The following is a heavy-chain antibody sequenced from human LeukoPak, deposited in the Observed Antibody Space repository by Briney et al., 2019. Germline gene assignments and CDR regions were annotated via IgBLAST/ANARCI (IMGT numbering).Heavy chain of an antibody. CDR3: ARGGRSSWFRPALYYYYYMDV. V-gene: IGHV1-8*01. J-gene: IGHJ6*03. D-gene: IGHD6-13*01. CDR2: MNPNSGNT. CDR1: GYTFTRYD. Sequence: ASVKVSCKASGYTFTRYDINWVRQATGQGLEWMGWMNPNSGNTGYAQKFQGRVTMTRNTSISTAYMELSSLRSEDTAVYYCARGGRSSWFRPALYYYYYMDVWGKGTTVTVSS.